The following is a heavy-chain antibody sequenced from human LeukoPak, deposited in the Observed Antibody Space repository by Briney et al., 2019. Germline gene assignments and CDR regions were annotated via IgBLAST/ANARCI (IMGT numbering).Heavy chain of an antibody. V-gene: IGHV3-48*01. Sequence: GGPLRLSCAASGFTFSSYSMNWLRQAPGKGLEWVSYISSGSSGIYYADSVKGRFTISRDNAKNSLYLQMSSLRAEDTAVYFCARGVYGSGYYSFDYWGQGTLVTVSS. D-gene: IGHD3-10*01. J-gene: IGHJ4*02. CDR1: GFTFSSYS. CDR2: ISSGSSGI. CDR3: ARGVYGSGYYSFDY.